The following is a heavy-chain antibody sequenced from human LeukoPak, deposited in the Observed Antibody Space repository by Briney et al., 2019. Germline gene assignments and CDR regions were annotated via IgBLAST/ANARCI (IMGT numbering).Heavy chain of an antibody. J-gene: IGHJ6*02. CDR2: ISSSSSYI. V-gene: IGHV3-21*04. CDR1: GFTFSSHS. Sequence: GGSLRLSCAASGFTFSSHSMNWVRQAPGKGLEWVSSISSSSSYIYYADSVKGRFTISRDNAKNSLYLQMNSLRAEDTAVYYCARDRPVPAARYYYYYYGMDVWGQGTTVTVSS. CDR3: ARDRPVPAARYYYYYYGMDV. D-gene: IGHD2-2*01.